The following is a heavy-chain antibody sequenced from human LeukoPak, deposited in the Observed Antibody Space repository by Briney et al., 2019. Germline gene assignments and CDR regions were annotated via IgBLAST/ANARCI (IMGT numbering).Heavy chain of an antibody. CDR2: ISPSGST. Sequence: SETLSLTCTVSGGSINGGNYYWTWLRQPAGKGLAWIGRISPSGSTNHNPSLTSRVTISIDTSKDQFSLKLSTVTAADTAVYFCARVTREAARYWYFDLWGRGTLVTVSS. J-gene: IGHJ2*01. V-gene: IGHV4-61*02. CDR1: GGSINGGNYY. D-gene: IGHD6-6*01. CDR3: ARVTREAARYWYFDL.